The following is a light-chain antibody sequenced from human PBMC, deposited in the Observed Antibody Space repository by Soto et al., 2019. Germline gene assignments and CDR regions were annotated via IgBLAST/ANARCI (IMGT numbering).Light chain of an antibody. Sequence: ELVMTQSPATLPVSTGGRVTLSCRASQSVGNYLAWYQQKPGQAPRLLIYGASTRATGIPDRFGGSGSGTDFTLTISRLEPEDFAVYYCQQYSFLPRTFGQGTKVDIK. J-gene: IGKJ1*01. CDR2: GAS. CDR1: QSVGNY. CDR3: QQYSFLPRT. V-gene: IGKV3-20*01.